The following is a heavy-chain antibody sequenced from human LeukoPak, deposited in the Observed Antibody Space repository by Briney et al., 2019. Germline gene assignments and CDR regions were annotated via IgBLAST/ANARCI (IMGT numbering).Heavy chain of an antibody. CDR1: GFTFSSYG. J-gene: IGHJ1*01. V-gene: IGHV3-30*18. CDR3: AKDQSGEPGEGWYFQH. D-gene: IGHD3-10*01. Sequence: GGSLRLSCAASGFTFSSYGMHWVRQAPGKGLEWVAVISYDGSNKYYADSVKGRFTISRDNSKNTLYLQMNSLRAEDTAVYYCAKDQSGEPGEGWYFQHWGQGTLVTVSS. CDR2: ISYDGSNK.